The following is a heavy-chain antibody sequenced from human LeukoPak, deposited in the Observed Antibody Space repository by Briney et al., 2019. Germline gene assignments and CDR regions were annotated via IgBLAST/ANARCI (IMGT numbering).Heavy chain of an antibody. CDR2: IYYSGST. Sequence: SETLSLTCTVSGGSISSGDYYWSWIRQPPGKGLEWIGYIYYSGSTYYNPSLKSRVTISVDTSKNQFSLKLSSVTAADTAVYYCARPKKLNWVNDAFDIWGQGTMVTVSS. V-gene: IGHV4-30-4*08. D-gene: IGHD7-27*01. J-gene: IGHJ3*02. CDR1: GGSISSGDYY. CDR3: ARPKKLNWVNDAFDI.